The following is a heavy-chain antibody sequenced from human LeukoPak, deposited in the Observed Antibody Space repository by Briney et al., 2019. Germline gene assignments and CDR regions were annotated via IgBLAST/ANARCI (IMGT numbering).Heavy chain of an antibody. Sequence: SETLSLTRTVSGGSISSYYWSWIRRPAGKGLEWIGRIYTSGSTNYNPSLKSRVTMSVDTSKNQLSLKLSSVTAADTAVYYCAREKREITMIVVVTYCFDYWGQGTLVTVSS. D-gene: IGHD3-22*01. CDR1: GGSISSYY. CDR3: AREKREITMIVVVTYCFDY. CDR2: IYTSGST. J-gene: IGHJ4*02. V-gene: IGHV4-4*07.